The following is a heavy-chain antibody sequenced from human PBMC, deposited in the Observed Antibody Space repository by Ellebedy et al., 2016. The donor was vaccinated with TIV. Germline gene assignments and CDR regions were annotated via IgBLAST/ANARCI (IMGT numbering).Heavy chain of an antibody. CDR1: GFTFSSYA. Sequence: GGSLRLSXAASGFTFSSYAMGWVRQAPGKGLEWVSAISGSGGSTYYADSVKGWFTISRDNSKNTLYLQMNSLRAEDTAVYYCAKARAAAYYYYYGMDVWGQGTTVTVSS. CDR2: ISGSGGST. D-gene: IGHD2-2*01. J-gene: IGHJ6*02. CDR3: AKARAAAYYYYYGMDV. V-gene: IGHV3-23*01.